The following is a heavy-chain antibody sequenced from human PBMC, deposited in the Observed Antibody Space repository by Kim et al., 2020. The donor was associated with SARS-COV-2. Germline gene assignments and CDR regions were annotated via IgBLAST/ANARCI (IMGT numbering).Heavy chain of an antibody. CDR2: ISYDGSNK. D-gene: IGHD3-10*01. V-gene: IGHV3-30*18. J-gene: IGHJ6*02. CDR1: GFTFSSYG. Sequence: GGSLRLSCAASGFTFSSYGMHWVRQAPGKGLEWVAVISYDGSNKYYADSVKGRFTISRDNSKNTLYLQMNSLRAEDTAVYYCAKDGAATMVRGDVYGMDVWGQGTTVTVSS. CDR3: AKDGAATMVRGDVYGMDV.